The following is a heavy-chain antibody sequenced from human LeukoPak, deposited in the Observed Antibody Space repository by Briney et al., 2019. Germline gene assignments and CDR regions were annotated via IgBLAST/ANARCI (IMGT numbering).Heavy chain of an antibody. CDR3: ATRSVLTGEPH. CDR1: GGSISSSNW. J-gene: IGHJ4*02. V-gene: IGHV4-4*02. CDR2: ISHSGTT. Sequence: SETLSLTCAVSGGSISSSNWWTWVRQPPGKGLEWIGEISHSGTTNYNPSLKSRVTISVDESKNKLSLTLNSVTAADTAVYYCATRSVLTGEPHGGQGTLVTVSS. D-gene: IGHD7-27*01.